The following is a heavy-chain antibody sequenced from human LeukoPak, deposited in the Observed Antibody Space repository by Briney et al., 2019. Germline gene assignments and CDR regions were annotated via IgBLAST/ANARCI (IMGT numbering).Heavy chain of an antibody. Sequence: PGGSLRLSCAASGFTFSSYSMNWVRQAPGKGLEWVSSISSGSSYIYYADSVKGRFTISRDNAKNSLYLQMNSLRAEDTAVYYCARGGLTGYYFDYWGQGTLVTVSS. J-gene: IGHJ4*02. CDR3: ARGGLTGYYFDY. CDR2: ISSGSSYI. CDR1: GFTFSSYS. V-gene: IGHV3-21*01. D-gene: IGHD3-9*01.